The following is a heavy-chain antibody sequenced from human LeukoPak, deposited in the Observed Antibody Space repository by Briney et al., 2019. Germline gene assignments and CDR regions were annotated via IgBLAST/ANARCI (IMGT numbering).Heavy chain of an antibody. CDR3: AKYGPQDSGSSHFDY. D-gene: IGHD1-26*01. CDR2: IRDSGSST. V-gene: IGHV3-23*01. CDR1: GFTFSSNW. Sequence: GGSLRLSCAASGFTFSSNWMSWVRQAPGKGLEWVSAIRDSGSSTHYADSVKGRFTTSRDNSKNTLFLQMNSLRAEDTAIYYCAKYGPQDSGSSHFDYWGQGALVTVSS. J-gene: IGHJ4*02.